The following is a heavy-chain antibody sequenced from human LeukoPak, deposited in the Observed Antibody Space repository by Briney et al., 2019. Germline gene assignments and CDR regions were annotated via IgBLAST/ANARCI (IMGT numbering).Heavy chain of an antibody. CDR1: GGSITSTNY. V-gene: IGHV4-4*02. D-gene: IGHD3-9*01. J-gene: IGHJ3*02. Sequence: SETLSLTCGVSGGSITSTNYWTWFRQPPGKALEWIGEINHSGSTNYNPSLKSRATISVDTSKNQFSLKLSSVTAADTAVYYCARGVLRYFDWLSTHGAFDIWGQGTMVTVSS. CDR3: ARGVLRYFDWLSTHGAFDI. CDR2: INHSGST.